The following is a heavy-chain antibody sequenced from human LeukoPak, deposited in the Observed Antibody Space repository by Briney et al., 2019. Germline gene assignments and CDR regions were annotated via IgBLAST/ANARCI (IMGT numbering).Heavy chain of an antibody. V-gene: IGHV4-61*02. J-gene: IGHJ4*02. CDR1: GGSINSGDYY. CDR2: VYTSGNT. Sequence: PSQTLSLTCTVSGGSINSGDYYWSWTRQPAGKGLEWIGRVYTSGNTLYSPSLKSRVAISIDRSKNQFSLKLTSVTAADTALYHCARGGTIFTFFDYWGQGIVVTVSS. CDR3: ARGGTIFTFFDY. D-gene: IGHD5-24*01.